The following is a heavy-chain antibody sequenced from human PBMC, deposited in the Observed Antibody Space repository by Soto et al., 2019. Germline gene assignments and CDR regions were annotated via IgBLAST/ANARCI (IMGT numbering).Heavy chain of an antibody. J-gene: IGHJ3*02. V-gene: IGHV3-23*04. D-gene: IGHD3-22*01. CDR1: GFTFSSYA. CDR3: AKGNTIYYDSSGYHAFDI. CDR2: ISGSGGST. Sequence: EVQLVESGGGLVQPGGSLRLSCAASGFTFSSYAMSWVRQAPGKGLEWVSAISGSGGSTYYTDSVKGRFTISRDNSKNTLNLQMHSLRAEDTAVYYCAKGNTIYYDSSGYHAFDIWGQGTMVTVSS.